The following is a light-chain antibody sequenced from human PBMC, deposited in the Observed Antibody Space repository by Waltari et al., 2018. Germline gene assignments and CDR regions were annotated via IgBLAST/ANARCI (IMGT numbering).Light chain of an antibody. CDR1: QSVSSN. Sequence: EIVMTQSPATLSVSPGESATISCRASQSVSSNFAWYQQKPGQAPRPLIYDASTRATGIPARFSGSGSGTESTLTISSLQSEDFAVYYCQHYDNWPVTFGQGTRLEIK. V-gene: IGKV3-15*01. CDR2: DAS. J-gene: IGKJ5*01. CDR3: QHYDNWPVT.